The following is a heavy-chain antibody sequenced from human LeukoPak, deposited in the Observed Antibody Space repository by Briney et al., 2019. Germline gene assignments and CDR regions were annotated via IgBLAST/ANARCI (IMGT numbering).Heavy chain of an antibody. CDR1: GYSISNDYY. J-gene: IGHJ5*02. CDR3: AKAGSTGIHHWFDP. Sequence: PSETLSLTCVVSGYSISNDYYWGWIRQPPGKGLEWIGNIYHSGGSYYNPSLKSRVTILVDTSKNQFSLKLSSVTAADTAVYYCAKAGSTGIHHWFDPWGQGNLVTVSS. CDR2: IYHSGGS. D-gene: IGHD1-1*01. V-gene: IGHV4-38-2*01.